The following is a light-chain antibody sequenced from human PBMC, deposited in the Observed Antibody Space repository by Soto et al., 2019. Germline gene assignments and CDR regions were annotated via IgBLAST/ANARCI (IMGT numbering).Light chain of an antibody. CDR2: DVS. J-gene: IGLJ2*01. V-gene: IGLV2-11*01. Sequence: QSALTQPRSVSGSPGQSVTISCTGTSSDVGGYNYVSWYQQHPAKAPKLMIYDVSKRPSGVPDRFSGSKSGTSVSLAITGLRGEDEADYHCQSYDSSLTNAVFGGGTKLTVL. CDR3: QSYDSSLTNAV. CDR1: SSDVGGYNY.